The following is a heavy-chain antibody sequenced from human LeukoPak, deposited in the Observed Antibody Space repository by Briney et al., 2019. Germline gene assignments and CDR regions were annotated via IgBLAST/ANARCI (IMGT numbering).Heavy chain of an antibody. D-gene: IGHD5-18*01. Sequence: SQTLSLTCTVSGSSISSGDYYWSWIRQHPGKGLEWIGYIYYSGSTYYNPSLKSRVTISVDTSKNHFSLKLSSVTAADTAVYYCAGREYTYGSFDFWGQGTLVTVSS. CDR1: GSSISSGDYY. V-gene: IGHV4-31*03. CDR2: IYYSGST. CDR3: AGREYTYGSFDF. J-gene: IGHJ4*02.